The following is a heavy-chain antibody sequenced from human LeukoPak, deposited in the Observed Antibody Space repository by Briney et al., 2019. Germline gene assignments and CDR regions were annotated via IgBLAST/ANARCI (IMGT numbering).Heavy chain of an antibody. Sequence: SETLSLTCAVYGGSFSGYYWSWIRQPPGKGLEWIGEINHSGSTNYNPSLKSRVTISVDTSKNQFSLKLSSVTAADTAVYYCAGIAAGFDYWGQGTLVTVPS. CDR2: INHSGST. CDR3: AGIAAGFDY. D-gene: IGHD6-13*01. J-gene: IGHJ4*02. V-gene: IGHV4-34*01. CDR1: GGSFSGYY.